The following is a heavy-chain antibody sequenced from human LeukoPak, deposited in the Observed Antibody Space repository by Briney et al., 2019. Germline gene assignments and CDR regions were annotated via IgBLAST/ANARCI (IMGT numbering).Heavy chain of an antibody. CDR3: AREVPYFDL. CDR1: GFTFSIYA. V-gene: IGHV3-23*01. Sequence: GGSLRLSCAASGFTFSIYAMGWVRQAPGKGLEWVSVISGGGDSTYYADSVKSRFTISRDNSKNTLYLEMNSLRAEDTALYYCAREVPYFDLWGRGTLVTVSS. CDR2: ISGGGDST. J-gene: IGHJ2*01.